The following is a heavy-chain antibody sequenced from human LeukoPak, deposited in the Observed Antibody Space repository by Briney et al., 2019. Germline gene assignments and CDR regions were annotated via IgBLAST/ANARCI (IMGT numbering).Heavy chain of an antibody. J-gene: IGHJ3*02. CDR1: GVSISSYY. D-gene: IGHD3-22*01. CDR3: ARVGDYYDSSGYYESDAFDI. V-gene: IGHV4-59*01. Sequence: SETLSLTCTVSGVSISSYYWSWIRQPPGKGLEWIGYIYYSGSTNYNPSLKSRVTISVDTSKNQFSLKLSSVTAADTAVYYCARVGDYYDSSGYYESDAFDIWGQGTMVTVSS. CDR2: IYYSGST.